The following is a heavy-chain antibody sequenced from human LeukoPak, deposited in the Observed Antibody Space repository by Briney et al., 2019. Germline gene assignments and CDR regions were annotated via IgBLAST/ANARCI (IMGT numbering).Heavy chain of an antibody. CDR2: INHSGST. Sequence: PSETLSLTCAVYGESFSGYYWSWIRQPPGKGLEWIGEINHSGSTNYNPSLKSRVTISVDTSKNQFSLKLSSVTAADTAVYYCASPLGIPGYWGQGTLVTVSS. J-gene: IGHJ4*02. CDR3: ASPLGIPGY. V-gene: IGHV4-34*01. CDR1: GESFSGYY. D-gene: IGHD7-27*01.